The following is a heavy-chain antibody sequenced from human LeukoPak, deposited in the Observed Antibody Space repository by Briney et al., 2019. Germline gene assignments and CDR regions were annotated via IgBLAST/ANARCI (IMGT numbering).Heavy chain of an antibody. Sequence: SETLSLTCTVSGGSISSHYWSWIRQPPGKGLEWIGYIYYSGSTNYNPSLKSRVTISVDTSKNQFSLKLSSVTAADTAVYYCARAYSGSYCYFDYWGQGTLVTVSS. CDR2: IYYSGST. CDR1: GGSISSHY. CDR3: ARAYSGSYCYFDY. V-gene: IGHV4-59*11. D-gene: IGHD1-26*01. J-gene: IGHJ4*02.